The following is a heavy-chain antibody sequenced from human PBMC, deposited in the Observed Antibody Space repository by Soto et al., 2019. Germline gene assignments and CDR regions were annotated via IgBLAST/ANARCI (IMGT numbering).Heavy chain of an antibody. D-gene: IGHD3-3*01. Sequence: GASVKVSCTASGYTFTSYGISWVRQAPGQGLEWMGWISAYNGNTNYAQKLQGRVTMTTDTSTSTAYMELRSLRSDDTAVYYCARVQVGVVIIATTNWFDPWGQGTLVTVSS. J-gene: IGHJ5*02. CDR2: ISAYNGNT. CDR1: GYTFTSYG. CDR3: ARVQVGVVIIATTNWFDP. V-gene: IGHV1-18*01.